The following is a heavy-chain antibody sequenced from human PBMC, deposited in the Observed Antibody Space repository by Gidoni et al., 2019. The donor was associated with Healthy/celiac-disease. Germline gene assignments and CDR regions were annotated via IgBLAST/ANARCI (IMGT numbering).Heavy chain of an antibody. CDR3: ARPIVVVPAALFNQGAFDI. Sequence: QVQLVQSGAEVKKPGASVKVSCKASGYTFTGYYMPWVRQAPGQGLEGMGRINPNSGGINYAQKFQGRVTMTRDTSISTAYMELSRLRSDDTAVYYCARPIVVVPAALFNQGAFDIWGQGTMVTVSS. CDR1: GYTFTGYY. D-gene: IGHD2-2*01. CDR2: INPNSGGI. V-gene: IGHV1-2*06. J-gene: IGHJ3*02.